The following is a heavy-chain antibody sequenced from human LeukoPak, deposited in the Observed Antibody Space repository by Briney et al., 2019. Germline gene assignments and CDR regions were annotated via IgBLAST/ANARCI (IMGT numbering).Heavy chain of an antibody. D-gene: IGHD6-13*01. Sequence: SETLSLTCTVSGGSISSYYWSWIRQPAGKGLEWIGRIYTSGSTNYNPSLKSRVTMSVDTSKNQFSLKLSSVTAADTAVYYCSLSFYSSSWYVDDYWGQGTLVTVSS. CDR1: GGSISSYY. V-gene: IGHV4-4*07. CDR3: SLSFYSSSWYVDDY. CDR2: IYTSGST. J-gene: IGHJ4*02.